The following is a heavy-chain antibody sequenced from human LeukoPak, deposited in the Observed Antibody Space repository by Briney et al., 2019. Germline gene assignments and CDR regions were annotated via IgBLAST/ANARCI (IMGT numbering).Heavy chain of an antibody. J-gene: IGHJ1*01. Sequence: HPGXXXXGXGYIYYSASTYSHPSLKSRVTISLDTSKNHFSLKLSSVTSADTAVYYCARGPHIAAAGPKYFQHWGQGTLVTVSS. CDR2: IYYSAST. V-gene: IGHV4-31*02. D-gene: IGHD6-13*01. CDR3: ARGPHIAAAGPKYFQH.